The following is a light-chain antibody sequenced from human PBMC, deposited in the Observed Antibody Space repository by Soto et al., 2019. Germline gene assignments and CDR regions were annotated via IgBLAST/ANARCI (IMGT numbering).Light chain of an antibody. V-gene: IGKV3-11*01. CDR1: QSVSSSY. Sequence: EIVLTQSPASLSLSPGERATLSCRASQSVSSSYLAWYQQKPGQAPRLLIYDASYRATGIPARFSGSGSGTDFILTISSLEPEDFAIYYCQQRSNWITFGQGTRLEIK. J-gene: IGKJ5*01. CDR2: DAS. CDR3: QQRSNWIT.